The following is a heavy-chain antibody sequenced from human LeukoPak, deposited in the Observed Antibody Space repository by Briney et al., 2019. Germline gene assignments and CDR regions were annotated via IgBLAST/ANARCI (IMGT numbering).Heavy chain of an antibody. Sequence: PGGSLRLSCAVSGFTFDSYWMGWVRQAPEKGLEWVASIKQDGSEKYYLDSVKGRFTISRDNAKNSVYLQMDSLGAEDTAVYYCARGSSGRYFQFIDYWGQGTQVTVSS. CDR3: ARGSSGRYFQFIDY. J-gene: IGHJ4*02. CDR2: IKQDGSEK. CDR1: GFTFDSYW. D-gene: IGHD1-26*01. V-gene: IGHV3-7*01.